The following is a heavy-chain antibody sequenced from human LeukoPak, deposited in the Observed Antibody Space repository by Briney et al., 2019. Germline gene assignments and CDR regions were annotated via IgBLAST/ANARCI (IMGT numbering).Heavy chain of an antibody. CDR2: IDPEDGET. CDR1: GYTLTELP. J-gene: IGHJ4*02. V-gene: IGHV1-24*01. Sequence: ASVTVSCKVTGYTLTELPMHWLRQAPGKGLEKMGGIDPEDGETIYAQKVQGRVTMTEDTSTDTAYMELSSLRSEDTAVYYCATWALYYYGSGSYAYDYWGQGTLVTVAS. CDR3: ATWALYYYGSGSYAYDY. D-gene: IGHD3-10*01.